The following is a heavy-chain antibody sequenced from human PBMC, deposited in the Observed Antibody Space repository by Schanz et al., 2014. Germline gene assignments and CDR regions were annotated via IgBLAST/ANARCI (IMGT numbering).Heavy chain of an antibody. J-gene: IGHJ3*02. CDR1: GFTFSDYY. Sequence: VQLVESGGDLVKPGGSLRLSCAASGFTFSDYYMAWIRQAPGKGLEWVSHISGSSIHKNYADSVKGRFSISRDNSKNNSKNTLYVQMNSLRAEDTAVYYCAKAKSGAHGAFDIWGQGTMVTVSS. V-gene: IGHV3-11*05. CDR2: ISGSSIHK. D-gene: IGHD3-10*01. CDR3: AKAKSGAHGAFDI.